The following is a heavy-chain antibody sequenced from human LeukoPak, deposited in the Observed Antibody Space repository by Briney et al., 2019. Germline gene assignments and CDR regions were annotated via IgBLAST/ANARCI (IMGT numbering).Heavy chain of an antibody. D-gene: IGHD6-19*01. CDR2: IIGSGSGGST. V-gene: IGHV3-23*01. CDR1: GFTFSSYA. J-gene: IGHJ4*02. CDR3: AKHLAVTNSYYFNH. Sequence: GGSLRLSCAASGFTFSSYAMSWVRQAPGKGLEWVSTIIGSGSGGSTYYADPVKGRFTLSRDHSKDPLYLQMNNLRAQDTAVYYCAKHLAVTNSYYFNHWGQGTLVTVSS.